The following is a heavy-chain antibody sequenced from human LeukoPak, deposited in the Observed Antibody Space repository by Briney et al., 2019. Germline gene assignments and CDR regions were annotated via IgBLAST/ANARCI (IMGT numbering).Heavy chain of an antibody. CDR1: GFTVSSNY. V-gene: IGHV3-66*01. CDR2: ISNDGDT. CDR3: AKDATAVPGTVYMDV. D-gene: IGHD6-13*01. Sequence: GGSLRLSCAASGFTVSSNYMSWVRQGPGKGLECVSVISNDGDTYYADSVKGRFTISRDNAKNSVYLQMTSLRAEDTALYYCAKDATAVPGTVYMDVWGKGTTVTISS. J-gene: IGHJ6*03.